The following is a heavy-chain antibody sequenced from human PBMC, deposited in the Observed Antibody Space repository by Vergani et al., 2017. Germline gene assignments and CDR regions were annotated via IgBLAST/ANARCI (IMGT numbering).Heavy chain of an antibody. Sequence: EVQLVESGGGLVQPGGSLRLSCAASGFTFSSYWMSWVRQAPGKGLEWVANIKQDGSNKYYADSVKGRFTISRDNSKNTLYLQMYSLRAEDTAVYYCAKDLEEMTTVTYYGMDVWGQGTTVTVSS. CDR2: IKQDGSNK. V-gene: IGHV3-7*01. CDR3: AKDLEEMTTVTYYGMDV. D-gene: IGHD4-17*01. CDR1: GFTFSSYW. J-gene: IGHJ6*02.